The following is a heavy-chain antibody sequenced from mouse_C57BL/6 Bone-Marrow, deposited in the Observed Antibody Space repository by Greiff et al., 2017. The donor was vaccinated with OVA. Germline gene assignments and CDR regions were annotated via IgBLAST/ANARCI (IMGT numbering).Heavy chain of an antibody. J-gene: IGHJ4*01. CDR1: GYSFTGYY. CDR3: ARSQRRPPLTMAMDY. Sequence: VPLQPSVPALVPPFSSFQISCKASGYSFTGYYMNWVKQSPEKSLEWIGEINPSTGGTTYNQKFKAKATLTVDKSSSTAYMQLKSLTSEDSAVYNCARSQRRPPLTMAMDYWGQGTSVTVSS. CDR2: INPSTGGT. D-gene: IGHD3-2*02. V-gene: IGHV1-42*01.